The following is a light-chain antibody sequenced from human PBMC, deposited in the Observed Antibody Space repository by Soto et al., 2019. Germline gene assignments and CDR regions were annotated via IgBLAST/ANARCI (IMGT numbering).Light chain of an antibody. Sequence: QSVLTQPPSVSAAPGQRVTISCSGSASNIGNNSVSWYQQLPGAAPKLLIYDDNNRPSGIPDRFSGSKSGTSATLGITGLQTGDEADYYCGTWDTSLPACVSGPGTK. J-gene: IGLJ1*01. CDR1: ASNIGNNS. CDR2: DDN. V-gene: IGLV1-51*01. CDR3: GTWDTSLPACV.